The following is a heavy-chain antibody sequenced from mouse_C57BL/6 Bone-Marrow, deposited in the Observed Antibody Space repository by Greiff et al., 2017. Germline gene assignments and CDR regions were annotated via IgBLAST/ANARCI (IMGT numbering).Heavy chain of an antibody. CDR3: ARHGVTPY. Sequence: EVHLVESGGGLVQPGGSLKLSCAASGFTFSDYYMYWVRQTPKKRLEWVAYISNGGGSTYYPDTVKGRFPISRDNAKTTLYLQMSRLKSEDTAMYYCARHGVTPYWGQGTLVTVSA. D-gene: IGHD2-1*01. CDR2: ISNGGGST. CDR1: GFTFSDYY. V-gene: IGHV5-12*01. J-gene: IGHJ3*01.